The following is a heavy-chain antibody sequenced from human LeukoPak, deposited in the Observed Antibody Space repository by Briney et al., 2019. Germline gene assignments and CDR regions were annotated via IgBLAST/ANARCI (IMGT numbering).Heavy chain of an antibody. D-gene: IGHD3-3*01. CDR2: ISSSSSTI. CDR3: AKGRLRHLFGVASPFDY. Sequence: SGGSLRLSCAASGFTFSSYGMTWVRQAPGKGLEWVSYISSSSSTIYYADSVKGRFTISRDNAKNSLYLQMNSLRAEDTAVYYRAKGRLRHLFGVASPFDYWGQGTLVTVSS. V-gene: IGHV3-48*01. J-gene: IGHJ4*02. CDR1: GFTFSSYG.